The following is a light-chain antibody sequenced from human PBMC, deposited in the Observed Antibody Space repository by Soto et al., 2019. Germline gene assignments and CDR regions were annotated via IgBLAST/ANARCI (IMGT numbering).Light chain of an antibody. CDR2: AAS. V-gene: IGKV3-20*01. CDR1: HSVSSSY. CDR3: QQYESSPRT. Sequence: LLTHSPGSLSLSPVEVATVGYRVSHSVSSSYLAWYQQKRGQSPRLLIYAASSRATGIPDRFSASGSGTDFTLTISRLEPEDFAVYYCQQYESSPRTFGQGTKVDIK. J-gene: IGKJ1*01.